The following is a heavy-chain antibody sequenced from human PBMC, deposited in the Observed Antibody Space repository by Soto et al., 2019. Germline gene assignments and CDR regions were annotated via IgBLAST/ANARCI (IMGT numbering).Heavy chain of an antibody. CDR3: ATSRIVGATNFDY. V-gene: IGHV1-24*01. Sequence: ASVNVSCKFSGYTLTELSIHWVRQAPGKGLECMGGFDPEDGETIYAQKFQGRVTMTEDTSTDTAYMELSSLRSEDTAVYYCATSRIVGATNFDYWGQGTLVTVSS. D-gene: IGHD1-26*01. CDR1: GYTLTELS. CDR2: FDPEDGET. J-gene: IGHJ4*02.